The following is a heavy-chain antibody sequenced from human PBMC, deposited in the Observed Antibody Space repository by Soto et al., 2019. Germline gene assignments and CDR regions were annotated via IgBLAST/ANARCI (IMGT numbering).Heavy chain of an antibody. V-gene: IGHV3-23*01. J-gene: IGHJ4*02. D-gene: IGHD2-21*01. CDR3: VRDPENDHGLLFDY. CDR2: VSSSGTRA. CDR1: GFTFSAYA. Sequence: PXGSLRLSCSAAGFTFSAYAMGWVRQAPGKEMEWVAVVSSSGTRALYGDSVRGRFTISRDNSKNTLYLQMNSLRDEDTAVFYCVRDPENDHGLLFDYWGLGTLVTVSS.